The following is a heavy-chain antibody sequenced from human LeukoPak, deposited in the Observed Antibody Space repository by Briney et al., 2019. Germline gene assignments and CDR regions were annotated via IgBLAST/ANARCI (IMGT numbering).Heavy chain of an antibody. CDR1: GFTFSDYY. V-gene: IGHV3-11*05. CDR3: AGGHDTSGPWRD. Sequence: GRSLRLSCAASGFTFSDYYMSWIRQAPGKGLEWVSYISSSGSFTNYADSVKGRFTISRDNAKKSLYLLMNSLRAEDTALYYCAGGHDTSGPWRDWGQGTLVTVSS. D-gene: IGHD3-22*01. CDR2: ISSSGSFT. J-gene: IGHJ4*02.